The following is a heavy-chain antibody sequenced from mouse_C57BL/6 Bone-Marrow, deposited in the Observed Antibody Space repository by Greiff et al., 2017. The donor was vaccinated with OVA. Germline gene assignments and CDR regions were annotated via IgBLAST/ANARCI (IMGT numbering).Heavy chain of an antibody. J-gene: IGHJ1*03. D-gene: IGHD1-1*01. CDR3: TPHYYGSIHWYFDV. Sequence: VQLQQSGAELVRPGASVKLSCTASGFNIKDDYMHWVKQRPEQGLEWIGWIDPENGDTEYASKFQGKATITADTSSNTAYLQLSSLTSEDTAVYYCTPHYYGSIHWYFDVWGTGTTVTVSS. V-gene: IGHV14-4*01. CDR1: GFNIKDDY. CDR2: IDPENGDT.